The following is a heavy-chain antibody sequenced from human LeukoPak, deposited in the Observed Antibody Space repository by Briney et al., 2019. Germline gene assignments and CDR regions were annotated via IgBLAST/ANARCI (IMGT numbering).Heavy chain of an antibody. D-gene: IGHD2-2*02. J-gene: IGHJ6*02. CDR3: ARGEDIVVVPAAIEYYYYGMDV. CDR1: GYTFTGYY. V-gene: IGHV1-2*02. CDR2: INPNSGGT. Sequence: GASVKVSSKASGYTFTGYYMHWVRQAPGQGLEWMGWINPNSGGTNYAQKFQGRVTMTRDTSISTAYMELSRLRSDDTAVYYCARGEDIVVVPAAIEYYYYGMDVWGQGTTVTVSS.